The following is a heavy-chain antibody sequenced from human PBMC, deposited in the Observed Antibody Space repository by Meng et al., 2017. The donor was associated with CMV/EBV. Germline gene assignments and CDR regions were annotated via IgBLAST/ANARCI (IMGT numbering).Heavy chain of an antibody. V-gene: IGHV1-46*01. CDR2: INPSGAST. CDR3: ARESGSVGDY. J-gene: IGHJ4*02. D-gene: IGHD1-26*01. CDR1: GYTFTSYY. Sequence: QLVQSGHEVKKPGASVKVSCKAAGYTFTSYYMHWVRQAPGQGLEWMGIINPSGASTRYPPPFPGPVPLPRATSPRPVYMELRLLRSAATALSSCARESGSVGDYWGQGPLVTVPS.